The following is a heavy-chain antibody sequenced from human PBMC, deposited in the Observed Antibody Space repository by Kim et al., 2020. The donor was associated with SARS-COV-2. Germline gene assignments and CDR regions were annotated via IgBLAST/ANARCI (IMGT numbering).Heavy chain of an antibody. D-gene: IGHD1-7*01. J-gene: IGHJ4*02. CDR2: IIPIFGTA. CDR3: ASPGGNWNWGAFDY. V-gene: IGHV1-69*13. Sequence: SVKVSCKASGGTFSSYAISWVRQAPGQGLEWMGGIIPIFGTANYAQKFQGRVTITADESTSTAYMELSSLRSEDTAVYYCASPGGNWNWGAFDYWGQGTLVTVSS. CDR1: GGTFSSYA.